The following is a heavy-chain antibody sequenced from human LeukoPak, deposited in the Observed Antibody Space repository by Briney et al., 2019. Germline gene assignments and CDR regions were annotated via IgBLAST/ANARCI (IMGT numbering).Heavy chain of an antibody. CDR2: IYHSGST. V-gene: IGHV4-38-2*02. CDR1: GDAITNYY. D-gene: IGHD5-18*01. CDR3: ARDAPYITYSYGSPGDY. Sequence: SETLSLTCGVSGDAITNYYWNWIRQPPGKGLEWIESIYHSGSTYYNPSLKSRVTISVDTSKNQFSLKLSSVTAADTAVYYCARDAPYITYSYGSPGDYWGQGTLVTVSS. J-gene: IGHJ4*02.